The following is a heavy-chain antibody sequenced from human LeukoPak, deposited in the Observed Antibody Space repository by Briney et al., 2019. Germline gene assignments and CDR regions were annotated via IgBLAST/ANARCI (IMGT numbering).Heavy chain of an antibody. CDR1: GGSFSGYY. D-gene: IGHD3-22*01. CDR2: INHSGST. Sequence: PSETLSLTCAVYGGSFSGYYWSWIRQPPGKGLEWIGEINHSGSTNYNPSLKSRVTISVDTSKNQFSLKLGSVTAADTAVYYCASCLSYYYDSSGHQVRDAFDIWGQGTMVTVSS. J-gene: IGHJ3*02. CDR3: ASCLSYYYDSSGHQVRDAFDI. V-gene: IGHV4-34*01.